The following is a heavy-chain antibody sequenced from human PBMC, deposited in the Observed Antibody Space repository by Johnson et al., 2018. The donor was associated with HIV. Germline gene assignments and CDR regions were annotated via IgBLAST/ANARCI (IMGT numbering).Heavy chain of an antibody. V-gene: IGHV3-30-3*01. D-gene: IGHD6-19*01. CDR2: ISYDGSNK. J-gene: IGHJ3*02. CDR1: GFTFSSYA. CDR3: ARPVAGMNYACDI. Sequence: QVQLVESGGGVVQPGRSLRLSCAASGFTFSSYAMHWVRQAPGKGLEWVAVISYDGSNKYYADSVKGRFTISRDNSKNTRYLQMNSLRAEDTAVYYCARPVAGMNYACDIWGQGTMVTVSS.